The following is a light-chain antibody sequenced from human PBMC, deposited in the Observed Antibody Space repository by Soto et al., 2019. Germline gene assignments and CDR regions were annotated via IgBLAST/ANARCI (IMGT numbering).Light chain of an antibody. V-gene: IGLV2-8*01. CDR1: SSDVGAYNY. J-gene: IGLJ3*02. CDR2: EVA. CDR3: SSYAGSNTWV. Sequence: QSALTQPPSASGSPGQSVTISCTGTSSDVGAYNYVSWYRQYPGKAPKLLIFEVASRPSGVPDRFPGSKSGNTASLTVSGLQAEDEDHDYCSSYAGSNTWVFGGVTNLTVL.